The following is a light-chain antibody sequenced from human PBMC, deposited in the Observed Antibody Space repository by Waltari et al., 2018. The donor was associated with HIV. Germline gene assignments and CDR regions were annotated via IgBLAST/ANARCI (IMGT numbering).Light chain of an antibody. CDR2: AND. CDR1: NSHFEISS. J-gene: IGLJ3*02. V-gene: IGLV1-47*01. CDR3: ATWADILSAWV. Sequence: QSVLTQPPSMSGTPGQRVTIPCPGSNSHFEISSVYWYHRVPGAAPKLLIFANDQRPLGVPDRFSGSKSGSSASLAISGLRSEDEADYYCATWADILSAWVFGGGTRVTVL.